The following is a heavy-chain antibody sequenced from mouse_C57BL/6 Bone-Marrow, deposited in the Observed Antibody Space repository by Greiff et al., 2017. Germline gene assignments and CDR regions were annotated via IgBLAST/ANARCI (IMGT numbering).Heavy chain of an antibody. CDR2: INPSSGYT. CDR3: ARASLYDYDCKAWFAY. V-gene: IGHV1-4*01. J-gene: IGHJ3*01. Sequence: QVHVKQSGAELARPGASVKMSCKASGYTFTSYTMHWVKQRPGQGLEWIGYINPSSGYTKYNQKFKDKATLTADKSSSTAYMQLSSLTSEDSAVYYCARASLYDYDCKAWFAYWGQGTLVTVSA. CDR1: GYTFTSYT. D-gene: IGHD2-4*01.